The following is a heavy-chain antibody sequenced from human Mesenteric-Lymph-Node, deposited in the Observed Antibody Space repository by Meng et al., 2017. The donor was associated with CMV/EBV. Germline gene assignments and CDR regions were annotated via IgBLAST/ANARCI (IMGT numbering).Heavy chain of an antibody. J-gene: IGHJ6*02. CDR2: INPNSGGT. CDR1: GYTFTGYY. Sequence: ASVKVSCKASGYTFTGYYLHWMRQAPGQGLEWMGSINPNSGGTNYAQNFRGRVTLTRDTSINTADMELTRLRSDDTALYYCARSLNYGMDVWGQGTTVTVSS. D-gene: IGHD5/OR15-5a*01. V-gene: IGHV1-2*02. CDR3: ARSLNYGMDV.